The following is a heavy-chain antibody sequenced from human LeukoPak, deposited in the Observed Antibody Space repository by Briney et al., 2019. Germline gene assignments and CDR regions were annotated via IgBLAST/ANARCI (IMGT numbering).Heavy chain of an antibody. Sequence: SETLSLTCAVSGGSISSGGYSWSWIRQPPGKGLEWIGYIYHSGSTYYNPSLKCRVTISVDRSKNQFSLKLSSVTAADTAVYYCARTTHLIYSGSYVNLRDNKYYFDYWGQGTLVTVSS. J-gene: IGHJ4*02. CDR1: GGSISSGGYS. CDR3: ARTTHLIYSGSYVNLRDNKYYFDY. D-gene: IGHD1-26*01. CDR2: IYHSGST. V-gene: IGHV4-30-2*01.